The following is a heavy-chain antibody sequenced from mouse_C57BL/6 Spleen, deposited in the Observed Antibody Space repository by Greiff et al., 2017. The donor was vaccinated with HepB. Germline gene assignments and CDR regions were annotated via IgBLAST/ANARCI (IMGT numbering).Heavy chain of an antibody. Sequence: EVKLVESGAELVRPGASVKLSCTASGFNIKDDYMHWVKQRPEQGLEWIGWIDPENGDTEYASKFQGKATITADTSSNTAYLQLSSLTSEDTAVYYCTRGGDVGDYWGQGTTLTVSS. CDR1: GFNIKDDY. CDR2: IDPENGDT. CDR3: TRGGDVGDY. J-gene: IGHJ2*01. D-gene: IGHD3-1*01. V-gene: IGHV14-4*01.